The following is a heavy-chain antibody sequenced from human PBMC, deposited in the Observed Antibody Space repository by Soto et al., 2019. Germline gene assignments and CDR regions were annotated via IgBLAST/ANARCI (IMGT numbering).Heavy chain of an antibody. D-gene: IGHD3-10*01. J-gene: IGHJ6*02. V-gene: IGHV4-59*01. CDR3: ARGDVLLWFGELLGGMDV. CDR1: GGSISSYY. Sequence: SETLSLTCTVSGGSISSYYWSWIRQPPGKGLEWIGYIYYSGSTNYNPSLKSRVTISVDTSKNQFSLKLSSVTAADTAVYYCARGDVLLWFGELLGGMDVWGQGTTVTVSS. CDR2: IYYSGST.